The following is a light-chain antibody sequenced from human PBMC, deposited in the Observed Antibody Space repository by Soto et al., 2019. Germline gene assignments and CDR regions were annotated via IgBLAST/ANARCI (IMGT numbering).Light chain of an antibody. J-gene: IGKJ2*01. CDR1: QTLANY. CDR3: QQRSDSYT. Sequence: EVVLTQSPATLSLSPGERATLSCRASQTLANYLAWYQQRPGQAPRLLIYDASNRATGIPARFSGSGSGTDFTLTISSLEPEDSAAYYCQQRSDSYTFGQGTTLEIK. CDR2: DAS. V-gene: IGKV3-11*01.